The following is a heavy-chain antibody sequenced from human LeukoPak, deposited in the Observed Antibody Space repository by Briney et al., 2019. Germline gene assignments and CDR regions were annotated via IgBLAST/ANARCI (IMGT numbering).Heavy chain of an antibody. Sequence: GGSLRLSCAASGFTFSSYWMSWVRQAPGKGLEWVANIKQDGSEKYYVDSVKGRFTISRDNAKNSLYLQMNSLRAEDTAVYYCASTMVRGGRHFDYWGQGTLVTVPS. CDR2: IKQDGSEK. CDR1: GFTFSSYW. J-gene: IGHJ4*02. V-gene: IGHV3-7*01. CDR3: ASTMVRGGRHFDY. D-gene: IGHD3-10*01.